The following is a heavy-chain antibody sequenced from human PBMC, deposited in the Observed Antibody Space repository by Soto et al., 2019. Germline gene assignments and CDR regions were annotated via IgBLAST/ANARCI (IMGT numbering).Heavy chain of an antibody. CDR2: TIPLFGTA. J-gene: IGHJ4*02. D-gene: IGHD2-2*01. V-gene: IGHV1-69*06. Sequence: QVVQSGPEVRQPRSSVKVSCNPSGGIFTNYAFTWVRQAPGQSLAWMVVTIPLFGTANYAQKFQGRVPITADKSTTTVSLEVNSLRSEDTALYYCSAYCSSSNRRAFDYYCGQGPLLTVAA. CDR1: GGIFTNYA. CDR3: SAYCSSSNRRAFDYY.